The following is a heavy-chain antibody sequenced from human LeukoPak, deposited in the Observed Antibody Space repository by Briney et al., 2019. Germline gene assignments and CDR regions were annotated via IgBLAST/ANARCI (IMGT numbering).Heavy chain of an antibody. J-gene: IGHJ4*02. D-gene: IGHD2-2*01. CDR3: ARVGCSSTSCSLAVFDY. CDR1: GYTFTDYY. Sequence: GSVKVSCKASGYTFTDYYMHWVRQAPGQGLEWMGWINPKSGGTKYAQKFQGGVTMTRDTSISTAFMEVSRLRSDDTAVYYCARVGCSSTSCSLAVFDYWGQGTLVTVSS. CDR2: INPKSGGT. V-gene: IGHV1-2*02.